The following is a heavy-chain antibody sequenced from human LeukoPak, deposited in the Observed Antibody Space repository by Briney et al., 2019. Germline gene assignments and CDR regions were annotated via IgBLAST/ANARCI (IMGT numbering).Heavy chain of an antibody. J-gene: IGHJ4*02. CDR2: IDYSGST. D-gene: IGHD5-24*01. CDR3: ARGGTLKWPQLQY. Sequence: SETLSLTCTVSGGSISTFYWTWIRQPPGKGLEWIGYIDYSGSTDYNPSLKSRVTISVDASKNQFSLNLNSVTAADTAVHYCARGGTLKWPQLQYWGQGTPVTVSS. V-gene: IGHV4-59*01. CDR1: GGSISTFY.